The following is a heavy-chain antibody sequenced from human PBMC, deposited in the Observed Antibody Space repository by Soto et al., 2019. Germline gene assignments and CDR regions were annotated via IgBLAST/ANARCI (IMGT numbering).Heavy chain of an antibody. CDR2: ISGSGGST. V-gene: IGHV3-23*01. J-gene: IGHJ4*02. D-gene: IGHD3-10*01. CDR3: AKADEDYYRSGSLYYFDY. Sequence: EVRLLESGGGLVQPGGSLRLSCAASGFTFSSYAMSWVRQAPGKGLEWVSAISGSGGSTYYADSVKGRFTISRDNPKNTLYLQMNSLRAEDTAVYYCAKADEDYYRSGSLYYFDYWGQGTLVTVSS. CDR1: GFTFSSYA.